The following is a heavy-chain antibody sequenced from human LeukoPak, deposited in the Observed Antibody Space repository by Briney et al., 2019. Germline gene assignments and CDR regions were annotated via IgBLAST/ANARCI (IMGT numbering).Heavy chain of an antibody. V-gene: IGHV3-30-3*01. CDR3: ARVVVGEWELLSYFDY. D-gene: IGHD1-26*01. J-gene: IGHJ4*02. CDR1: GFTFSSYA. CDR2: ISYDGSIK. Sequence: PGGSLRLSCAASGFTFSSYAMHWVRQAPGKGLAWVAIISYDGSIKYYADSVKGRLTISRDNSKNTLYLQMNSLRAEDTAVYYCARVVVGEWELLSYFDYWGQGTLVTVSS.